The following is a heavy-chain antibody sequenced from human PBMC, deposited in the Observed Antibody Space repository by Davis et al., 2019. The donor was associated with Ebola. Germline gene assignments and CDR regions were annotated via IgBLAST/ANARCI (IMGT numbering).Heavy chain of an antibody. CDR1: GFTFSTYN. J-gene: IGHJ6*02. Sequence: GESLKISCEASGFTFSTYNMHWVRQAPGKGPEWVAVIWHDGSNRYYADSVRGRFTISRDNSKNTLYLQMNSLRAEDTSVYYCARVIVVVVDNSYYYYGMDVWGLGTTVTVSS. CDR2: IWHDGSNR. CDR3: ARVIVVVVDNSYYYYGMDV. V-gene: IGHV3-33*01. D-gene: IGHD2-15*01.